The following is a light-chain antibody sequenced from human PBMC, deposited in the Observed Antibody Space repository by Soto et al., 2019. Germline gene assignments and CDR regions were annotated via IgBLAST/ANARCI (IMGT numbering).Light chain of an antibody. J-gene: IGKJ5*01. Sequence: DIQMTQSPSSLSASVGERVTITCRASQGIGNYLSWYQQKPGKVPKLLIYTSSTFQSGVPSRFSGSGSGTDFTLTISSLQPEDFATYYCQQSYSTRITFGQGTRLEIK. CDR2: TSS. CDR1: QGIGNY. V-gene: IGKV1-27*01. CDR3: QQSYSTRIT.